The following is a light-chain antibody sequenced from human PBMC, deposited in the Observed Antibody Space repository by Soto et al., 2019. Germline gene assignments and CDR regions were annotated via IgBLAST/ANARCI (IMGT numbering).Light chain of an antibody. J-gene: IGKJ5*01. Sequence: EIVMKQSPATLSVSPGETASLSCRASQSAGNFLAWYQQKPGQAPRLLIYYISTRATGIPARFSGSGSGTDFTLTINSLEPEDFAVYYCQQRTNWQITFGQGTRLEI. V-gene: IGKV3-11*01. CDR2: YIS. CDR3: QQRTNWQIT. CDR1: QSAGNF.